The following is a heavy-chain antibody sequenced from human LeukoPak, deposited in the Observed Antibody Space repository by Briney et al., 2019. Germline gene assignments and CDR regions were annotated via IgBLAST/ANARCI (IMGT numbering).Heavy chain of an antibody. CDR1: GGSISSSSYF. D-gene: IGHD5-18*01. V-gene: IGHV4-39*01. Sequence: SVSLSLTCTVSGGSISSSSYFWDWIRQPPGEGLAWIGSIYYTGNTYYTPSLKNRVTISVDTSKNQFSLKLSSVTAADTAVYYCARRAAMVTDFVDYWGQGTLVTVSS. CDR2: IYYTGNT. J-gene: IGHJ4*02. CDR3: ARRAAMVTDFVDY.